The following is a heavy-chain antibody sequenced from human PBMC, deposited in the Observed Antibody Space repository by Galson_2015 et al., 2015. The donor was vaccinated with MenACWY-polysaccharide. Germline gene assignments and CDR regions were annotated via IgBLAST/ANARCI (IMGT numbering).Heavy chain of an antibody. J-gene: IGHJ4*02. CDR2: INPNGGGT. CDR3: TRGGGRYYVDY. V-gene: IGHV1-2*02. Sequence: SVKVSCKASGYTFSDCYIHWVRQAPGQGLEWMGWINPNGGGTNYEQKYQARVTMTWDTSINTAYMELSRLSSDDTAVYYCTRGGGRYYVDYWGQGTLVTVSS. D-gene: IGHD6-19*01. CDR1: GYTFSDCY.